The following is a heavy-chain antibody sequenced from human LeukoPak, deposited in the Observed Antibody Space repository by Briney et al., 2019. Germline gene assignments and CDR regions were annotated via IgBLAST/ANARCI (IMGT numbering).Heavy chain of an antibody. D-gene: IGHD3-16*02. CDR2: INPNSGGT. Sequence: GASVKVSCKASGYTFTGYYMHWVRQAPGQGLEWMGWINPNSGGTNYAQKFQGRVTMTRDTSISTAYMELSRLRSDDTAVYYCARRWGSYRQSPNYGYWGQGTLVTVSS. J-gene: IGHJ4*02. CDR1: GYTFTGYY. CDR3: ARRWGSYRQSPNYGY. V-gene: IGHV1-2*02.